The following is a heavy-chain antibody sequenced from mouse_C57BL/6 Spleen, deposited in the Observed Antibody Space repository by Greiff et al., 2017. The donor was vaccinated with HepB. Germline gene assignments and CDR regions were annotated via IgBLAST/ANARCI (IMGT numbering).Heavy chain of an antibody. J-gene: IGHJ3*01. CDR1: GFTFSSYA. CDR3: ARGSITTVVAP. Sequence: EVKLEESGGGLVKPGGSLKLSCAASGFTFSSYAMSWVRQTPEKRLEWVATISDGGSYTYYPDNVKGRFTISRDNAKNNLYLQMSHLKSEDTAMYYCARGSITTVVAPWGQGTLVTVSA. D-gene: IGHD1-1*01. V-gene: IGHV5-4*03. CDR2: ISDGGSYT.